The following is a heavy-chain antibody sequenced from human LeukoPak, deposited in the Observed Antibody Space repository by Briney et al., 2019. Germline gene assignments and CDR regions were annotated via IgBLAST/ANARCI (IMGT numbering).Heavy chain of an antibody. Sequence: SETLSLTCAVYGGSFSIYYWSWIRRYPGKGLEWIGEIYQSGNTNYDPSLESRVTISVDTSKNQFSLKLTSVTAADTAVYYCARLCSGGSCTNDYWGQGTLVTVSS. D-gene: IGHD2-15*01. V-gene: IGHV4-34*01. CDR3: ARLCSGGSCTNDY. J-gene: IGHJ4*02. CDR2: IYQSGNT. CDR1: GGSFSIYY.